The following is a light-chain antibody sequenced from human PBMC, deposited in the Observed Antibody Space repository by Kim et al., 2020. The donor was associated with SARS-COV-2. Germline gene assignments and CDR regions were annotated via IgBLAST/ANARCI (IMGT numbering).Light chain of an antibody. CDR1: GLGDSY. Sequence: VAPGQTAIITCSGDGLGDSYTVWFQQKPGHSPVLVIYQDIKRTSGIPERFSGSNSGNTATLTISGTQAMDEADYYCQTWDSGTAVVFGGGTQLTVL. CDR3: QTWDSGTAVV. CDR2: QDI. V-gene: IGLV3-1*01. J-gene: IGLJ3*02.